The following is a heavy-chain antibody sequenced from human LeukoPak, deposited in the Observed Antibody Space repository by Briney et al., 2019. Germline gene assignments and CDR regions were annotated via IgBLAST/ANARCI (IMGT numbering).Heavy chain of an antibody. CDR2: IYYSGST. CDR3: ARYGSGSCSYYFDY. CDR1: GGSISSYY. Sequence: PSETLSLTCTVSGGSISSYYWSWIRQPPGKGLEWIGYIYYSGSTNYNPSLKSRVTISVDTSKNQFSLKLSSVTAADTAVYYCARYGSGSCSYYFDYWGQGTLVTVSS. V-gene: IGHV4-59*01. J-gene: IGHJ4*02. D-gene: IGHD3-10*01.